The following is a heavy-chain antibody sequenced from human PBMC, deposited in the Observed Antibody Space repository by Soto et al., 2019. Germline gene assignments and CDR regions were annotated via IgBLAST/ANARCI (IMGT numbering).Heavy chain of an antibody. D-gene: IGHD1-26*01. J-gene: IGHJ5*02. CDR1: GFIFGDHV. CDR3: ARGTHSYSGSHELDA. Sequence: EVQLVESGGRLVQRGGSLRLSCSGSGFIFGDHVMDWVRQAPGRGLEWVAGISGSGNSPFFRDSVKGRFTISRDNSKNTVYLEMNNLRDEYSAMYFCARGTHSYSGSHELDAWGLGTLVTVSS. V-gene: IGHV3-23*04. CDR2: ISGSGNSP.